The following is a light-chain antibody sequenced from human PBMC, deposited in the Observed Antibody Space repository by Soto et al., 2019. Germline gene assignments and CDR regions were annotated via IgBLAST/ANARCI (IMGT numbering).Light chain of an antibody. CDR3: QQYNKWPLT. CDR2: ATS. V-gene: IGKV3-15*01. CDR1: QSVSGN. J-gene: IGKJ4*01. Sequence: EIVMTQSPVTLSVSPGERATLSCRASQSVSGNLAWYQQKPGQAPSLLIYATSTRATGISARFSGSGSGTAFTFTISSLPSEDFELYYCQQYNKWPLTFGGGTKVEIK.